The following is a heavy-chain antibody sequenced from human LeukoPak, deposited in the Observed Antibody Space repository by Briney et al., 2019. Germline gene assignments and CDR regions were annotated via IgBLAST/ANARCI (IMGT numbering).Heavy chain of an antibody. J-gene: IGHJ4*02. Sequence: PGRSLRLSCAASGFTFSSYGMHWVRQAPRKGPEWVAVIWYDGSNKYYADSVKGRFTISRDNSKNTLYLQMNSLRAEDTAVYYCTTSYYDSSGFRAWGQGTLVTVSS. CDR2: IWYDGSNK. CDR3: TTSYYDSSGFRA. V-gene: IGHV3-33*01. CDR1: GFTFSSYG. D-gene: IGHD3-22*01.